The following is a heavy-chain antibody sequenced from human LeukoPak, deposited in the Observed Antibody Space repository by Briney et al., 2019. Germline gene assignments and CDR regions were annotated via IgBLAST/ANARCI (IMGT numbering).Heavy chain of an antibody. CDR3: ARRSIAAAGTADWFDP. V-gene: IGHV4-34*01. Sequence: SETLSLTCAVYGGSFSGYYWSWIRQPPGKGLEWIGEINHSGSTNYNPSLKSRVTISVDKSKNQFSLKLSSVTAADTAVYYCARRSIAAAGTADWFDPWGQGTLVTVSS. CDR1: GGSFSGYY. J-gene: IGHJ5*02. CDR2: INHSGST. D-gene: IGHD6-13*01.